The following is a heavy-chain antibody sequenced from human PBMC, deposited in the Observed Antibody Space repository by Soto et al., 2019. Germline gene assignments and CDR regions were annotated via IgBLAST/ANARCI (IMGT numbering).Heavy chain of an antibody. CDR1: GYTFTSYA. Sequence: QVQLVQSGAEVKKPGASVKVSCKASGYTFTSYAMHWVRQAPGQRLEWMGIIKPSGGSATYAQMFQGRVTLTTDTSTSTVYMELSSLTSEDTAMYYCARGLYSSSYYMWGQGTLVTVSS. V-gene: IGHV1-46*01. D-gene: IGHD3-22*01. CDR2: IKPSGGSA. CDR3: ARGLYSSSYYM. J-gene: IGHJ4*02.